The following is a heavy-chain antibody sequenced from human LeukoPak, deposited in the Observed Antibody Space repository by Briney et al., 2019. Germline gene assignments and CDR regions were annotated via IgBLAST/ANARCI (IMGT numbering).Heavy chain of an antibody. Sequence: GESLKISCKGSGYIFTTYWIGWVRQMPGKGLEWMGIISPGDSDTRYSPFFQGQVTISADKSITTSYLQWSSLKASDTAMYYCARRYSSGLYDYSDYWGQGTLVTVSS. CDR2: ISPGDSDT. J-gene: IGHJ4*02. CDR1: GYIFTTYW. D-gene: IGHD6-19*01. V-gene: IGHV5-51*01. CDR3: ARRYSSGLYDYSDY.